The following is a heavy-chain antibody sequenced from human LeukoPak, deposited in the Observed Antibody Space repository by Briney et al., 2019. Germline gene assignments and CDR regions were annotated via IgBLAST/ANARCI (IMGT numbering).Heavy chain of an antibody. CDR2: INHNGNVN. Sequence: LXLSXXXXGXTFXSYWMNWARQAPXKGLEWVASINHNGNVNYYVDSVKGRFTISRDNAKNSLYLQMSNLRAEDTAVYFCARGGGLDVWGQGATVTVSS. V-gene: IGHV3-7*03. J-gene: IGHJ6*02. D-gene: IGHD3-16*01. CDR1: GXTFXSYW. CDR3: ARGGGLDV.